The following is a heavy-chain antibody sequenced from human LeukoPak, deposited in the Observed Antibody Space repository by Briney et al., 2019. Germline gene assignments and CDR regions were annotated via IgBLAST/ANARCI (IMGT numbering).Heavy chain of an antibody. CDR2: ISYDGGNK. J-gene: IGHJ5*02. Sequence: AGGSLRLSCAASGFTFSSSAMHWVRQAPGKGLEWVAVISYDGGNKYYADSVEGRFTISRDISKNTLYLQMNSLRAEDTSVYYCARDGRGGLISGAIGWFDPWGQGTLVTVSS. CDR3: ARDGRGGLISGAIGWFDP. V-gene: IGHV3-30*04. CDR1: GFTFSSSA. D-gene: IGHD2-2*01.